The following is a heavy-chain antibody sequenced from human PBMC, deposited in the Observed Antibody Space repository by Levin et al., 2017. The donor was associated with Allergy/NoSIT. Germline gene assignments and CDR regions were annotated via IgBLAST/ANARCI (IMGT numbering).Heavy chain of an antibody. CDR1: GYTLTELS. D-gene: IGHD6-19*01. CDR3: ATSISRGAVAMWNWFDP. J-gene: IGHJ5*02. CDR2: FDPEDGET. Sequence: ASVKVSCKVSGYTLTELSMHWVRQAPGKGLEWMGGFDPEDGETIYAQKFQGRVTMTEDTSTDTAYMELSSLRSEDTAVYYCATSISRGAVAMWNWFDPWGQGTLVTVSS. V-gene: IGHV1-24*01.